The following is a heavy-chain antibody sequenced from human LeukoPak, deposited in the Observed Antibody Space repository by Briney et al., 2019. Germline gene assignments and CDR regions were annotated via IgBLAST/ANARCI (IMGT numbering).Heavy chain of an antibody. CDR3: ARSGSSTGFYLDF. D-gene: IGHD2-8*02. Sequence: ASVKVSCKASGYTFTGQFIHWLRQAPGQGLQWMGWIDPSSGVPHYAQKFQDTITLTRDTSIATAYMEVHRLQSDDTAVYYCARSGSSTGFYLDFWGQGTLISVSS. CDR1: GYTFTGQF. CDR2: IDPSSGVP. V-gene: IGHV1-2*02. J-gene: IGHJ4*02.